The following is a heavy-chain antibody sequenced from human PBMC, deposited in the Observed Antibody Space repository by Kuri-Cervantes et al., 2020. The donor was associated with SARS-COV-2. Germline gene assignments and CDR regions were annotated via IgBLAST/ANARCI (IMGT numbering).Heavy chain of an antibody. Sequence: GSLRLSCAAYGGSFSGYYWSWIRQPPGKGLEWIGEINHSGSTNYNPSLKSRVTISVDTSKNQFSLKLSSVTAADTAVYYCARGVGAAVAGTLITIYYYYGRDVWGQGTTVTVSS. CDR3: ARGVGAAVAGTLITIYYYYGRDV. D-gene: IGHD6-19*01. V-gene: IGHV4-34*01. CDR1: GGSFSGYY. CDR2: INHSGST. J-gene: IGHJ6*02.